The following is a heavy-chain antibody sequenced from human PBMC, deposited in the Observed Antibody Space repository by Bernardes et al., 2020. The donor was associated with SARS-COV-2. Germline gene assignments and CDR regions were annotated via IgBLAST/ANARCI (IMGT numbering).Heavy chain of an antibody. J-gene: IGHJ4*02. CDR2: ISTSGGST. CDR1: GFSFSSYA. CDR3: AKERKGDY. V-gene: IGHV3-23*01. Sequence: GGSLRLSCAASGFSFSSYAMTWVRQAPGKGLEWVSAISTSGGSTYYADSVKGRFTISRDNSKNTLFLQMNSLRAEDTALYYCAKERKGDYWGQGTLVTVSS.